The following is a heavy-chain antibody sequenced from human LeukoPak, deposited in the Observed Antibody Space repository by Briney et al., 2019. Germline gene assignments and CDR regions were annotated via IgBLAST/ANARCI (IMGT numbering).Heavy chain of an antibody. CDR1: GFTFSSYG. Sequence: GGSLRLSCAASGFTFSSYGMHWVRQTPGKGLVWVSRINIDGSSTSYADSVKGRFTISRDNAKNTLYLQMSSLRAEDTAVYYCASRDYGGNYYYMDVWGKGTTAIVTS. D-gene: IGHD4-23*01. V-gene: IGHV3-74*01. J-gene: IGHJ6*03. CDR3: ASRDYGGNYYYMDV. CDR2: INIDGSST.